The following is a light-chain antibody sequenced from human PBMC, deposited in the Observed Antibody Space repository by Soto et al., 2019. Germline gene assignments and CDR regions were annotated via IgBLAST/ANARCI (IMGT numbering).Light chain of an antibody. CDR1: QGISNY. CDR3: QQYTRALT. V-gene: IGKV1-27*01. J-gene: IGKJ4*01. CDR2: AAS. Sequence: DIQMTQSPSSLSASVGDRVTITCRASQGISNYFAWYQQKPGKVPKLLIYAASTLQSGVPSRFSGSGSATDFTLTSSSLPPEAVATYYRQQYTRALTFGGGTKVEIK.